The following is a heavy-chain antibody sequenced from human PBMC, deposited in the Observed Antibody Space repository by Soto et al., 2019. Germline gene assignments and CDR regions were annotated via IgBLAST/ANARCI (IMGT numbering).Heavy chain of an antibody. J-gene: IGHJ6*02. V-gene: IGHV4-31*03. Sequence: PSETLSLTCTVSGGSISSGGYYWSWIRQHLGKGLEWIGYIYYSGSTYYNPSLKSRVTISVDTSKNQFSLKLSSVTAADTAVYYCARADGSGSYFPANYYYYGMDVWGQGTTVTVSS. D-gene: IGHD3-10*01. CDR1: GGSISSGGYY. CDR2: IYYSGST. CDR3: ARADGSGSYFPANYYYYGMDV.